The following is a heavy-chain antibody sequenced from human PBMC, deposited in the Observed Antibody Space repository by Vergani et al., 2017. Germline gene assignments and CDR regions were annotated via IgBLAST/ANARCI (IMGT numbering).Heavy chain of an antibody. V-gene: IGHV2-70*04. D-gene: IGHD2-2*01. CDR1: GFSLSTSRMR. Sequence: QVTLKESGPALVKPTQTLTLTCTFSGFSLSTSRMRVSWIRQPPGKALEWLARIDWDDDKFYSTSLKTRLTISKDTSKNQVVLTMTNMDPVDTATYYCARGYCSITSCPLDYWGQGTLVTVSS. J-gene: IGHJ4*02. CDR3: ARGYCSITSCPLDY. CDR2: IDWDDDK.